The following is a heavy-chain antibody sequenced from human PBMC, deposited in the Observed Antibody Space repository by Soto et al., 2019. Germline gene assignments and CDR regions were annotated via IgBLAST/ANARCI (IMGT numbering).Heavy chain of an antibody. CDR2: MSPNSGIT. D-gene: IGHD6-6*01. Sequence: QVQLVQSGAEVKKPGASVKVSCKASGYTFSNFEINWVRQAAGQGLEWMGWMSPNSGITGYAQKFQGRVTMTWNTSISAAYMELSSLRSEDTAMYYCARVMKVQFVLCDYWGQGTVVSVSS. CDR1: GYTFSNFE. CDR3: ARVMKVQFVLCDY. J-gene: IGHJ4*02. V-gene: IGHV1-8*01.